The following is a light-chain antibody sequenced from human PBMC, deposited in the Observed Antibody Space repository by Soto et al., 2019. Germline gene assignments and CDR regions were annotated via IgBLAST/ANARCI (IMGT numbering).Light chain of an antibody. CDR1: QSVSSSY. V-gene: IGKV3-20*01. CDR3: QQYGSSPGT. J-gene: IGKJ1*01. CDR2: GAS. Sequence: EIVLTQSPGTLSFSPGERATLSCRASQSVSSSYLAWYQQKPGQAPRRLVYGASSRATGIPDRFSGSGSGTDFSLTISSLETEEFAVYYCQQYGSSPGTFGQGTKVEIK.